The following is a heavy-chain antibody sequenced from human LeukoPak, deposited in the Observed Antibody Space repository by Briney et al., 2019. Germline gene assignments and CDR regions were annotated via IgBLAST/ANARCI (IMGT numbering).Heavy chain of an antibody. CDR2: IIPILGIA. V-gene: IGHV1-69*04. CDR1: GGTFSSYA. J-gene: IGHJ4*02. CDR3: ARDSPTDYGGKNLHFDY. Sequence: GASVKVSCKASGGTFSSYAISWVRQAPGQGLEWMGRIIPILGIANYAQKFQGRVTITADKSTSTAYMELSSLRSEDTAVYYCARDSPTDYGGKNLHFDYWGQGTLVTVSS. D-gene: IGHD4-23*01.